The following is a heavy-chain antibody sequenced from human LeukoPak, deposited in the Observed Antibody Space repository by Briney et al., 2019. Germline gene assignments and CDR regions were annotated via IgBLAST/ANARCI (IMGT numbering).Heavy chain of an antibody. CDR1: GFTFSSYE. CDR3: ARVDAGSGWYRWYVDL. V-gene: IGHV3-48*03. Sequence: GGSLRLSCAASGFTFSSYEMNWVRQAPGKGLEWVSYISSSGSTIYYADSVKGRFTISRDNAKNSRYLQMNSLRAEDTAVYYCARVDAGSGWYRWYVDLWGPGTLVTVSS. CDR2: ISSSGSTI. D-gene: IGHD6-19*01. J-gene: IGHJ2*01.